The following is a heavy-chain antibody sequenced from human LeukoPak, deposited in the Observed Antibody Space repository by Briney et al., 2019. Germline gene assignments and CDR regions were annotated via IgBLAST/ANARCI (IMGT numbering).Heavy chain of an antibody. J-gene: IGHJ4*02. D-gene: IGHD1-26*01. Sequence: GESLKISCKGSGYRFTSYWIGWVRQMPGKGLEWMGIIYPGDSDTRYSPSFQGQVTISADKSISTAYLQWSSLKASDTAMYYCARQSIVGATAPNYFDYWGQGTLVTVSS. CDR2: IYPGDSDT. V-gene: IGHV5-51*01. CDR3: ARQSIVGATAPNYFDY. CDR1: GYRFTSYW.